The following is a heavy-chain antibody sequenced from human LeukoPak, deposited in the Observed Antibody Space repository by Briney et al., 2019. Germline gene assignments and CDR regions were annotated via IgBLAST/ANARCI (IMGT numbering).Heavy chain of an antibody. CDR3: ARGNFPYYYDSSGYLGAFDY. J-gene: IGHJ4*02. CDR2: IYYSGST. CDR1: GGPISSGSYY. D-gene: IGHD3-22*01. Sequence: SETLSLTCTVSGGPISSGSYYWSWIRQPAGKGLEWIGYIYYSGSTNYNPSLKSRVTISVDTSKNQFSLKLSSVTAADTAVYYCARGNFPYYYDSSGYLGAFDYWGQGTLVTVSS. V-gene: IGHV4-61*10.